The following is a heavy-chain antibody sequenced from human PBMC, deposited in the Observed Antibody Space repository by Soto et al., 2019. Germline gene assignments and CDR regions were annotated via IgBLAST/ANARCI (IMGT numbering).Heavy chain of an antibody. CDR2: IIPIFGTA. D-gene: IGHD2-15*01. CDR3: ARDAYGGNPEIYNFDY. CDR1: GGTFSIYA. J-gene: IGHJ4*02. Sequence: QVQLVQSGAEVKKPGSSVKVSCKASGGTFSIYAISWVRQAPGQGLEWMGGIIPIFGTANYAQKFQGRVTITADESTSTAYMELSSLRSEDTAVYYCARDAYGGNPEIYNFDYWGQGTLVTVSS. V-gene: IGHV1-69*01.